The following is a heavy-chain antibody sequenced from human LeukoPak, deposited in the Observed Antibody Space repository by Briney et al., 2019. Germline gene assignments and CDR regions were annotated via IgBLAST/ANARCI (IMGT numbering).Heavy chain of an antibody. CDR1: GFTSSNYA. CDR2: ISSSGGST. J-gene: IGHJ4*02. Sequence: GGSLRLSCLASGFTSSNYAMHWVRQPPGKGLEYVSAISSSGGSTYYADLVKGRFTTSRDNSKNTLYLQMSSLRPEDTAVYFCVKERSGGFFDYWGQGTLVTVSS. D-gene: IGHD1-26*01. V-gene: IGHV3-64D*09. CDR3: VKERSGGFFDY.